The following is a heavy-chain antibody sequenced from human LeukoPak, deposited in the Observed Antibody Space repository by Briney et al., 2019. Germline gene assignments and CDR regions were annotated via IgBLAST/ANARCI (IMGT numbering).Heavy chain of an antibody. CDR2: ISSSSSYI. V-gene: IGHV3-21*01. J-gene: IGHJ4*02. Sequence: GGSLRLSCAASGITFSSYSMNWVRQAPGKGLEWVSSISSSSSYIYYADSVKGRFTISRDNAKNSLYLQMNSLRAEDTAVYYCAREPEMDFDYWGQGTLVTVSS. D-gene: IGHD5-24*01. CDR1: GITFSSYS. CDR3: AREPEMDFDY.